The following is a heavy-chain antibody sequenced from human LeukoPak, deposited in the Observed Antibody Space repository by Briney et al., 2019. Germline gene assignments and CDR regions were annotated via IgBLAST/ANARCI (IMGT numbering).Heavy chain of an antibody. V-gene: IGHV4-34*01. CDR3: ARVKAVAGTLPHLLDY. Sequence: PGGSLRLSCTASGFTFSDHYMDWVRQTPGKGLEWIGEINHRGSTNYNPPLKNRLTISKDKFKNQFSLKLTSVTVADTAVYFCARVKAVAGTLPHLLDYWGQGTLVTVSS. J-gene: IGHJ4*01. CDR2: INHRGST. D-gene: IGHD6-19*01. CDR1: GFTFSDHY.